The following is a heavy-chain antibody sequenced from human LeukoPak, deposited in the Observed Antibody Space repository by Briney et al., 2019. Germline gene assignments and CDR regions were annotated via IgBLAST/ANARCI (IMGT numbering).Heavy chain of an antibody. D-gene: IGHD1-26*01. CDR2: ISWNSGTI. CDR3: VKVRIVGAPTDYFDY. CDR1: GFSFDDYA. V-gene: IGHV3-9*01. J-gene: IGHJ4*02. Sequence: GRSLRLSCAASGFSFDDYAMRWVRQAPGKGLEWVSGISWNSGTIVDAASVKGRFTISRDNAKNSLYLQMNSLRAEDTALYYCVKVRIVGAPTDYFDYWGQGTLVTVSS.